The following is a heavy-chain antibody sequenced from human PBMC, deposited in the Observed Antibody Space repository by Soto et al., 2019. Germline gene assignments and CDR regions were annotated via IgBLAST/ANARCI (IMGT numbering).Heavy chain of an antibody. CDR1: GFSLSNARMG. D-gene: IGHD3-16*01. V-gene: IGHV2-26*01. J-gene: IGHJ3*02. Sequence: QVTLKESGPVLVNPTETLTLTCTVSGFSLSNARMGVSWIRQPPGKALEGLAHIFSNDEKSYNTSLKSRLTSSKDTSKSQVVLTMTNMDPVDTATYYCARIRPTFAPSFQQRSHACDIWGQGTLVTVSS. CDR3: ARIRPTFAPSFQQRSHACDI. CDR2: IFSNDEK.